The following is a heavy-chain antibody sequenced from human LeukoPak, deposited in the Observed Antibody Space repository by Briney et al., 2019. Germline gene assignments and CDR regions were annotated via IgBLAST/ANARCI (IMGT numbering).Heavy chain of an antibody. Sequence: SETLSLTCGVSGGSITTTNYWSRVRPPPGQGLEWLGEISLSGHTNYTPSLGSRVTMPLDESKNHLSLILASVAAADTAIYYCSRESGPFSPFGHWGQGTLVSVTS. CDR1: GGSITTTNY. CDR3: SRESGPFSPFGH. D-gene: IGHD5-12*01. CDR2: ISLSGHT. V-gene: IGHV4-4*02. J-gene: IGHJ4*02.